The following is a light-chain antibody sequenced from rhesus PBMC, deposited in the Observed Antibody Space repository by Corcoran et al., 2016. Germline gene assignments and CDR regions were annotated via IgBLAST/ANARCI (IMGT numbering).Light chain of an antibody. V-gene: IGKV1-21*01. Sequence: DIQMTQSPSSLSASVGDRVTITCRASYGISSWLAWYQQKPGKAPKLLIYKASNLQSGAPSRFSGGGSGTDFTLTISSRPPEDFATYICQQYNRAPYSFGQGAKVEIK. CDR3: QQYNRAPYS. J-gene: IGKJ2*01. CDR1: YGISSW. CDR2: KAS.